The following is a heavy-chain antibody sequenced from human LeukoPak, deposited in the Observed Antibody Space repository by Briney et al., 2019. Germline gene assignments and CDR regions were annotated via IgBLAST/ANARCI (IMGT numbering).Heavy chain of an antibody. J-gene: IGHJ6*03. CDR3: ARDPYNGYYGDDYYYYMDV. D-gene: IGHD4-17*01. V-gene: IGHV3-21*01. CDR1: GFTLSTYA. Sequence: GGSLRLSCAASGFTLSTYAMSWVRQAPGKGLEWVSSISTSSSYIYYADSVKGRFTISRDNAKNSLYLQMNSLRAEDTAVYYCARDPYNGYYGDDYYYYMDVWGKGTTVTIS. CDR2: ISTSSSYI.